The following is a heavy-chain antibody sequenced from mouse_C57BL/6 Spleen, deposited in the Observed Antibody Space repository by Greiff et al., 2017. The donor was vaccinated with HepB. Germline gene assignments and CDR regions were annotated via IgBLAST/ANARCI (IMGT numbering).Heavy chain of an antibody. CDR3: TRDTTAYWYFDV. CDR2: ISSGGDYI. V-gene: IGHV5-9-1*02. CDR1: GFTFSSYA. J-gene: IGHJ1*03. Sequence: EVHLVESGEGLVKPGGSLKLSCAASGFTFSSYAMSWVRQTPEKRLEWVAYISSGGDYIYYADTVKGRFTISRDNARNTLYLQMSSLKSEDTAMYYCTRDTTAYWYFDVWGTGTTVTVSS. D-gene: IGHD1-2*01.